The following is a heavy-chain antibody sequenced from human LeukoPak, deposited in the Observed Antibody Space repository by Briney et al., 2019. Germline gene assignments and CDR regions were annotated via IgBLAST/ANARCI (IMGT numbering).Heavy chain of an antibody. V-gene: IGHV1-2*02. CDR1: GYTFTGYY. CDR2: INPNSGGT. CDR3: ARHRAPLGDFWSGYCPPDIDYFDY. D-gene: IGHD3-3*01. J-gene: IGHJ4*02. Sequence: GASVKVSCKASGYTFTGYYMHWVRQAPGQGLEWMGWINPNSGGTNYAQKFQGRVTMTRDTSISTAHMELSRLRSDDTAVYYCARHRAPLGDFWSGYCPPDIDYFDYWGQGTLVTVSS.